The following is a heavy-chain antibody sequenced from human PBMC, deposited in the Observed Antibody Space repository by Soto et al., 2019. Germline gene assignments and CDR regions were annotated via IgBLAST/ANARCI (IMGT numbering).Heavy chain of an antibody. CDR1: GGTFSSYA. J-gene: IGHJ5*02. D-gene: IGHD6-13*01. V-gene: IGHV1-69*06. Sequence: SVKVSCKASGGTFSSYAISWVRQAPGQGLEWMGGIIPIFGTANYAQKFQGRVTITADKSTSTAYMELSSLRSEDTAVYYCARVRYSSTWFSGLTWFDPWGQGTLVTVSS. CDR2: IIPIFGTA. CDR3: ARVRYSSTWFSGLTWFDP.